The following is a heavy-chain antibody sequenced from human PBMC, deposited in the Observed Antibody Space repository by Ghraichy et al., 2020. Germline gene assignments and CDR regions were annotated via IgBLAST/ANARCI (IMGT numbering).Heavy chain of an antibody. CDR2: LGADGRST. J-gene: IGHJ3*01. CDR3: AKEGGRLGKGAFDV. V-gene: IGHV3-23*01. D-gene: IGHD1-26*01. Sequence: GGSLRLSCAVSEFTFDGYPMTWVRQAPGKGLEWVSTLGADGRSTFYADSVKGRFTISRDKSKRTMYLQMNSLRADDTAVYYCAKEGGRLGKGAFDVWGQGTKVTVSS. CDR1: EFTFDGYP.